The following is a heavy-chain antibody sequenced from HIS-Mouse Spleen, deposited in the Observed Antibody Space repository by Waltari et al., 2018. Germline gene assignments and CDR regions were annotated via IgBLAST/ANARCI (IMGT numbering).Heavy chain of an antibody. CDR3: AKGGLMVYAIGDY. D-gene: IGHD2-8*01. CDR1: GFTFSSYG. Sequence: QVQLVESGGGVVQPGRSLRLFCAASGFTFSSYGMHWVRQAPGKGLEWVAVIWYDGSNKYYADSVKGRFTISRDNSKNTLYLQMNSLRAEDTAVYYCAKGGLMVYAIGDYWGQGTLVTVSS. J-gene: IGHJ4*02. CDR2: IWYDGSNK. V-gene: IGHV3-33*06.